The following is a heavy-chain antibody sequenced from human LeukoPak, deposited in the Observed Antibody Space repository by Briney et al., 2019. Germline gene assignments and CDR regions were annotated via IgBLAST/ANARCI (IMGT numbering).Heavy chain of an antibody. V-gene: IGHV1-46*01. Sequence: GASVKVSCKASGYTLTNYYMHWVRQAPGQGLEWMGIINPSGGSTNYAQKFQGRVTMTRDTSTSTVYMELSSLRSEDTAVYYCAREHSGYDSWGQGTLLTVSS. CDR1: GYTLTNYY. CDR3: AREHSGYDS. D-gene: IGHD5-12*01. J-gene: IGHJ5*02. CDR2: INPSGGST.